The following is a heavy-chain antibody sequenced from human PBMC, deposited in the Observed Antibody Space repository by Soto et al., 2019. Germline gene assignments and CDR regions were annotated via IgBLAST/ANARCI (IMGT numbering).Heavy chain of an antibody. Sequence: PSGTLSLTCTFPVRSISIGDHYWRWIRQPPGKGLEWIGYIYYSGSTYYNPSLKSRVTISVDTSKNQFSLKLSSVTAADTAVYYCAREVIVVVPAATNAFDIWGHGTLVT. CDR2: IYYSGST. J-gene: IGHJ3*02. CDR3: AREVIVVVPAATNAFDI. V-gene: IGHV4-30-4*01. D-gene: IGHD2-2*01. CDR1: VRSISIGDHY.